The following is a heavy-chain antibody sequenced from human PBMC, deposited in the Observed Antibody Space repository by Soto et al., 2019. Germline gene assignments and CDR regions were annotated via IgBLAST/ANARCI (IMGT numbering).Heavy chain of an antibody. CDR1: GFTFSSYE. CDR3: AREVGTTNYYGMDV. V-gene: IGHV3-48*03. Sequence: GGSLRLSCAASGFTFSSYEMNWVRQAPGKGLEWVSYISSSGSTIYYADSVKGRFTISRDNAKNSLYLQMNSLRAEDTAVYHCAREVGTTNYYGMDVWGQGTTVTVSS. CDR2: ISSSGSTI. J-gene: IGHJ6*02. D-gene: IGHD1-7*01.